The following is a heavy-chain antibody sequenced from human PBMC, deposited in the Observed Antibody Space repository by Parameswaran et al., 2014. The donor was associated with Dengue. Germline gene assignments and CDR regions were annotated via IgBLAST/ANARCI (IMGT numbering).Heavy chain of an antibody. CDR3: ARAKDVIAGDYYGMDV. J-gene: IGHJ6*02. V-gene: IGHV1-69*01. Sequence: WVRQAPGQGLEWMGGIIPIFGTANYAQKFQGRVTITADESTSTAYMELSSLRSEDTAVYYCARAKDVIAGDYYGMDVWGQGTTVTVSS. CDR2: IIPIFGTA. D-gene: IGHD2/OR15-2a*01.